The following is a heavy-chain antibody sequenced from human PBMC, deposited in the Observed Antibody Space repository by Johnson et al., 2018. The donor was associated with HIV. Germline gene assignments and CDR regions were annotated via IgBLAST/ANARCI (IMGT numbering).Heavy chain of an antibody. CDR2: ISWNSGSI. Sequence: LVESGGGLVQPGRSLRLSCAASGFTFDDYAMNWVRQDPGKGLEWVSGISWNSGSIGYADSVKGRFTISRDNAKKSLYLQMNSLRAEDTALYYCARAYMSSGSYYDAFDIWGQGTMVIVSS. CDR1: GFTFDDYA. D-gene: IGHD1-26*01. J-gene: IGHJ3*02. V-gene: IGHV3-9*01. CDR3: ARAYMSSGSYYDAFDI.